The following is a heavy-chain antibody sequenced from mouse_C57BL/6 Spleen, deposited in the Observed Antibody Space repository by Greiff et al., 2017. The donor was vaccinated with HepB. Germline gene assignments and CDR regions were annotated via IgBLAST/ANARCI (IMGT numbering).Heavy chain of an antibody. CDR2: IDPSDSET. Sequence: VQLQQPGAELVRPGSSVKLSCKASGYTFTSYWMHWVKQRPIQGLEWIGNIDPSDSETHYNQKFKDKATLTVDKSSSTAYMQLSSLTSEESAVYYCARSAPYYYGSSYFFDYWGQGTTLTVSS. J-gene: IGHJ2*01. CDR3: ARSAPYYYGSSYFFDY. D-gene: IGHD1-1*01. CDR1: GYTFTSYW. V-gene: IGHV1-52*01.